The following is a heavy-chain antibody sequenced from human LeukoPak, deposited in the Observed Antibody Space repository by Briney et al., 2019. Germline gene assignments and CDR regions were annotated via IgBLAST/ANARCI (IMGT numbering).Heavy chain of an antibody. Sequence: SETLSLTCTVSGYSISSGYYWGWIRQPPGRGLEWIATIYHIGTTYYNPSLKSRVTISVDTSKNQFSLKLSSVTAADTAVYYCARRFRRGFGVQFSTNWFDPWGQGTLVTVSS. J-gene: IGHJ5*02. CDR2: IYHIGTT. V-gene: IGHV4-38-2*02. D-gene: IGHD3-10*01. CDR1: GYSISSGYY. CDR3: ARRFRRGFGVQFSTNWFDP.